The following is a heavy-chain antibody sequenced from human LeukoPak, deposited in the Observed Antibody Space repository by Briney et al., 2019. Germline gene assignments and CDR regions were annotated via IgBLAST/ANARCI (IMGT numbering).Heavy chain of an antibody. V-gene: IGHV3-30*03. D-gene: IGHD3-9*01. Sequence: GGSLRLSCAASGITFSSHDMHWVRQAPGKGLEWVAVISYDVGNKYYADSVKGRFTISRDNSKSTLYLQMNSLRDVDTALYYCARGLAGGLDSWGQGTLVTVSS. J-gene: IGHJ4*02. CDR1: GITFSSHD. CDR3: ARGLAGGLDS. CDR2: ISYDVGNK.